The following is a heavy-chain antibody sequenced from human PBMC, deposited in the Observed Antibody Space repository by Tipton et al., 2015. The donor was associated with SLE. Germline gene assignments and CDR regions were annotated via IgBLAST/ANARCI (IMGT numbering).Heavy chain of an antibody. CDR2: ISYDGSNK. V-gene: IGHV3-30-3*01. CDR3: ARDNDFWSGYFAFDI. CDR1: GFTFSSYA. D-gene: IGHD3-3*01. Sequence: QLVQSGRGVVQPGRSLRLSCAASGFTFSSYAMHWVRQAPGKGLEWVAVISYDGSNKYYADSVKGRFTISRDNSKNTLYLQMNSLRAEDTAVYYCARDNDFWSGYFAFDIWGQGTMVTVSS. J-gene: IGHJ3*02.